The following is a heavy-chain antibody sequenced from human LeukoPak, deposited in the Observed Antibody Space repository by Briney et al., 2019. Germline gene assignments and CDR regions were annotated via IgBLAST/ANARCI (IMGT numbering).Heavy chain of an antibody. CDR3: ARVTMIVVGGRVLDY. CDR2: ISSSSSYI. Sequence: GGSLRLSCAASGFTFTNYAMNWVRQAPGKGLEWVSSISSSSSYIYYADSVKGRFTISRDNAKNSLYLQMNSLRAEDTAVYYCARVTMIVVGGRVLDYWGQGTLVTVSS. J-gene: IGHJ4*02. CDR1: GFTFTNYA. D-gene: IGHD3-22*01. V-gene: IGHV3-21*01.